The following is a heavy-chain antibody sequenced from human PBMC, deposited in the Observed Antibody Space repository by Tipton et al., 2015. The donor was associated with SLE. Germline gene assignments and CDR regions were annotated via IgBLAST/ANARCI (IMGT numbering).Heavy chain of an antibody. J-gene: IGHJ4*02. CDR2: IYSSGTT. V-gene: IGHV4-4*09. Sequence: TLSLTCTVSGGSISNYYWSWIRQPPGKGLEWIGWIYSSGTTSHNPSLKSRVTLSVDTSKNQFSLKLSSVTAADTAVYYCARHPKRESGSQFLFDYWGQGTLVTVSS. D-gene: IGHD2-21*01. CDR1: GGSISNYY. CDR3: ARHPKRESGSQFLFDY.